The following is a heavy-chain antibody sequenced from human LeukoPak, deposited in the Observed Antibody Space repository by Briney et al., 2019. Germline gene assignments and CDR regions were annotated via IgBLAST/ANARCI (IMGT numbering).Heavy chain of an antibody. D-gene: IGHD2-2*01. V-gene: IGHV1-69*13. CDR1: GGTFSSYA. Sequence: SVKVSCKASGGTFSSYAISWVRQAPGQGLEWMGGIIPIFGTANYAQKFQGRVTITADESTSTAYMELSSLRSEDTAVYYCARAFVDYCSSTSCYSAYYVDVWGKGTTVTVSS. CDR3: ARAFVDYCSSTSCYSAYYVDV. CDR2: IIPIFGTA. J-gene: IGHJ6*03.